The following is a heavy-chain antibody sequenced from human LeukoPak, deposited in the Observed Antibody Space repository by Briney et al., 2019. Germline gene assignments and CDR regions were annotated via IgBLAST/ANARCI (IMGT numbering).Heavy chain of an antibody. V-gene: IGHV3-33*01. J-gene: IGHJ6*03. CDR3: ARDELVRLYYYYYMDV. CDR1: GFTFSSYG. Sequence: PGGSLRLSCAASGFTFSSYGMHWVRQAPGKGLEWVAVIWYDGSNKYYADSVKGRFTISRDNSKNTLYLQMNSLRAEDTAVYYCARDELVRLYYYYYMDVWGKGTTVTVSS. CDR2: IWYDGSNK. D-gene: IGHD6-13*01.